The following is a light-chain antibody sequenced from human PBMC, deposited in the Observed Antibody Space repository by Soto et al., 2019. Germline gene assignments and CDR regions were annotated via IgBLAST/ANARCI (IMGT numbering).Light chain of an antibody. Sequence: EIVMTQSPATLALSPGARATLSCSASQSISGKLAWYQHRPGQPPRLLIYDASNRATGIPARFSGSGSGSDFTLPISSIAAEDFGVYYWQQRSDWPPITFGQGTRLEI. CDR3: QQRSDWPPIT. CDR1: QSISGK. J-gene: IGKJ5*01. CDR2: DAS. V-gene: IGKV3-11*01.